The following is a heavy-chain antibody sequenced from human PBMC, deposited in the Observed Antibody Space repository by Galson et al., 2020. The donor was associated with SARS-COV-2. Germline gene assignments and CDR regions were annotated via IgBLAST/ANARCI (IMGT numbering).Heavy chain of an antibody. V-gene: IGHV3-13*01. Sequence: GGSLRLSCAASGFTFSSYDMHWVRQATGKGLEWVSAIGTAGDTYYPGSVKGRFTISRENAKNSLHLQMNSLRAGDTAVYYCARGATGTKTYYYYYYMDVWGKGTTVTVSS. CDR2: IGTAGDT. J-gene: IGHJ6*03. CDR1: GFTFSSYD. D-gene: IGHD1-1*01. CDR3: ARGATGTKTYYYYYYMDV.